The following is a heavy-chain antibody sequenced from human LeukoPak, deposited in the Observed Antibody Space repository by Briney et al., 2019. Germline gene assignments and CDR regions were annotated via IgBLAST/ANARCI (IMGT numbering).Heavy chain of an antibody. CDR3: AKSASDPH. Sequence: GGSLRLSCAASGFTFRSYEMNWVRQAPGKGLEWVSYISSSGSTIYYADSVKGRFTISRDNAKNTLYLQMNSLRVEDTAVYYCAKSASDPHWGQGTLVTVSS. CDR2: ISSSGSTI. D-gene: IGHD2-2*01. J-gene: IGHJ4*02. V-gene: IGHV3-48*03. CDR1: GFTFRSYE.